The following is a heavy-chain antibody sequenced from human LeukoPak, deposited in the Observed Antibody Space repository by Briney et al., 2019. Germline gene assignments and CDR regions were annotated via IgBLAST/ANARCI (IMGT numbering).Heavy chain of an antibody. CDR2: IYSGGST. V-gene: IGHV3-53*05. D-gene: IGHD3/OR15-3a*01. CDR3: AKGKEIYVDLPTPFHY. Sequence: GGSLRLSGAASGFTVSSNYMIWVRQAPGKGLEWVSVIYSGGSTYYADSVKGRFTISRDNSKNTLYLQMNSLRAEDTAVYYCAKGKEIYVDLPTPFHYWGQGTLVTVSS. J-gene: IGHJ4*02. CDR1: GFTVSSNY.